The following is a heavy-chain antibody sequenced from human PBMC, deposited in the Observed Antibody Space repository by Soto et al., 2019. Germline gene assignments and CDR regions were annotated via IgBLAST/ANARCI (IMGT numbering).Heavy chain of an antibody. D-gene: IGHD3-16*01. CDR2: IYYTGST. Sequence: PSETLSLTCTFSGGSIRSYYWGWIRQPPGKGLEWIGSIYYTGSTYYNPSLKSRVTMSVDASHNQVSLKLNSVTAADTAVYYCERWWSCSRQGFDPWGQGTLVTVS. CDR1: GGSIRSYY. CDR3: ERWWSCSRQGFDP. J-gene: IGHJ5*02. V-gene: IGHV4-39*01.